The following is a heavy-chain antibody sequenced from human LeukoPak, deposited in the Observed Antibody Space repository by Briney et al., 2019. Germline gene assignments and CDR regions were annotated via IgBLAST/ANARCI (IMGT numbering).Heavy chain of an antibody. Sequence: GESLKISCKGSGYSFISYWIGWVRRMPGKGLEWMGIIYPGDSDTRYSPSFQGQVTISADKSISTAYLQWSSLKASDTAMYYCARRVVGAHLAFDIWGQGTMVTVSS. D-gene: IGHD1-26*01. J-gene: IGHJ3*02. V-gene: IGHV5-51*01. CDR3: ARRVVGAHLAFDI. CDR1: GYSFISYW. CDR2: IYPGDSDT.